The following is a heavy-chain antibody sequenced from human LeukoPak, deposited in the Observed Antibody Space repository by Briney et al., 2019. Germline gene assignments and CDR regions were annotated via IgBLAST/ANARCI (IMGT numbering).Heavy chain of an antibody. CDR1: GYTFTSYD. D-gene: IGHD2-15*01. CDR2: MYPNSGST. J-gene: IGHJ6*02. CDR3: ARVTGPIYCSGGSCYNHYYYYGMDV. Sequence: ASVKVSCKASGYTFTSYDINWVRQATGQGLEWMGWMYPNSGSTGYAQKFQGRVTMTRNTSISTAYMELSSLRSEDTAVYYCARVTGPIYCSGGSCYNHYYYYGMDVWGQGTTVTVSS. V-gene: IGHV1-8*01.